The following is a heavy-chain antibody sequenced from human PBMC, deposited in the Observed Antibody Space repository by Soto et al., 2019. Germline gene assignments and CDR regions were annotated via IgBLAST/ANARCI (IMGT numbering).Heavy chain of an antibody. V-gene: IGHV3-30-3*01. CDR3: SRSQRHDY. D-gene: IGHD6-25*01. J-gene: IGHJ4*02. Sequence: QVQLVESGGGVVQPGRSLRLSCAASGFTFSSYAMHWVRQAPGKGLEWGAVISYDGSNNYYADSVKGRFTISRDNSKNTLYLQMNSLRDEDTAVYYCSRSQRHDYWGQGTLGTVSS. CDR2: ISYDGSNN. CDR1: GFTFSSYA.